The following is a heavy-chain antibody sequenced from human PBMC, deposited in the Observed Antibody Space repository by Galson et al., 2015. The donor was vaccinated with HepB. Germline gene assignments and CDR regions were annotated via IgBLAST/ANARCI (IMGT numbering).Heavy chain of an antibody. CDR2: TYYRSKWYN. V-gene: IGHV6-1*01. D-gene: IGHD2-21*02. J-gene: IGHJ6*03. CDR3: AIDSHDCNYYYYMDV. CDR1: GDSVSSNSAA. Sequence: CAISGDSVSSNSAAWNWIRQSPSRGLEWLGRTYYRSKWYNDYAVSVKSRITINPDTSKNQFSLHLNSVTHEDTAVYFCAIDSHDCNYYYYMDVWGKATTVTVSS.